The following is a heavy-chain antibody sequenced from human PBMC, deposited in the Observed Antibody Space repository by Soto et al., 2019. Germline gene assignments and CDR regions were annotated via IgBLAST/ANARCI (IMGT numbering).Heavy chain of an antibody. CDR1: GNTFTYRY. CDR3: ASGGAGSGPFPRELPDY. V-gene: IGHV1-45*02. J-gene: IGHJ4*02. D-gene: IGHD3-16*01. CDR2: ITPFSGDV. Sequence: SVKVSCKALGNTFTYRYLHWVRQAPGQALEWMGWITPFSGDVHYAQRFQERVTITRDRSINTAYMQMSSLRSEDTAMYFCASGGAGSGPFPRELPDYRGQGSSVIVSS.